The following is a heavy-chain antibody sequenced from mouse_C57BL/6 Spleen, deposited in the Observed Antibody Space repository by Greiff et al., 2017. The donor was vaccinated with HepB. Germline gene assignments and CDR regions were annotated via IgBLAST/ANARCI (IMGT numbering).Heavy chain of an antibody. CDR2: INPSTGGT. D-gene: IGHD1-1*01. V-gene: IGHV1-42*01. CDR3: ARWSRTTVVATRYFDV. CDR1: GYSFTGYY. Sequence: VQLQQSGPELVKPGASVKISCKASGYSFTGYYMNWVKQSPEKSLEWIGEINPSTGGTTYNQKFKAKATLTVDKSSSTAYMQLKSLTSEDSAVYYCARWSRTTVVATRYFDVWGTGTTVTVSS. J-gene: IGHJ1*03.